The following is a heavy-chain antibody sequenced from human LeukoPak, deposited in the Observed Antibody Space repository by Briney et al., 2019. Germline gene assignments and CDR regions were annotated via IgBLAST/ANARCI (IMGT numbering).Heavy chain of an antibody. CDR2: ISSSSSYI. CDR3: ARPRGGYSYAYDAFDI. J-gene: IGHJ3*02. CDR1: GFTFSSYG. V-gene: IGHV3-21*01. D-gene: IGHD5-18*01. Sequence: GGSLTLSCAASGFTFSSYGMNWVRQAPGKGREWVSFISSSSSYIYYADSVKGRLTISRDNAKKSLFLQMHSLRAEDTPFYYCARPRGGYSYAYDAFDIWGQGTMVTVSS.